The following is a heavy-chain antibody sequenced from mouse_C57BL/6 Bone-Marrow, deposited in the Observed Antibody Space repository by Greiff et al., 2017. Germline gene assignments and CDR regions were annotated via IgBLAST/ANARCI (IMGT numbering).Heavy chain of an antibody. CDR2: INPNNGGT. CDR1: GYTFTDYY. CDR3: ARGDYGYDEAY. V-gene: IGHV1-26*01. J-gene: IGHJ3*01. Sequence: EVQLQQSGPELVKPGASVKISCKASGYTFTDYYMNWVKQSHGKSLEWIGDINPNNGGTSYNQKFKGKATLTVDKSSSTAYMELRSLTSEDSAVYYCARGDYGYDEAYWGQGTLVTVSA. D-gene: IGHD2-2*01.